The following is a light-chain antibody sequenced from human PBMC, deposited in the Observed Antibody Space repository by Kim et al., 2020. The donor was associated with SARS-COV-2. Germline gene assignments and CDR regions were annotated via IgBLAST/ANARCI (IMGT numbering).Light chain of an antibody. CDR3: QQYYSTPWT. CDR2: WAS. V-gene: IGKV4-1*01. Sequence: ATINCNSSQSVLHSSNNENYLAWYQQKPGQPPNLLIYWASTRESGVPDRFSGSGSGTDFTLTISSLQAEDVAIYYCQQYYSTPWTFGQGTKLEI. J-gene: IGKJ2*02. CDR1: QSVLHSSNNENY.